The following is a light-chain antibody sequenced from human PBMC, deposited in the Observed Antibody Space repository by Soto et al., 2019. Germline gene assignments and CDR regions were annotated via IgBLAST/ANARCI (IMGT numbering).Light chain of an antibody. CDR1: SSNIGSNN. CDR2: SNN. CDR3: AAWDGSLSSYV. V-gene: IGLV1-44*01. Sequence: QSVLTQPPSASGTPGQRVTISCSGSSSNIGSNNVNWFQQLPGTAPKLLIHSNNQRPSGVPDRFSGPKSGTSAFLAISGLQSEDEADYYCAAWDGSLSSYVFGTGTKLTVL. J-gene: IGLJ1*01.